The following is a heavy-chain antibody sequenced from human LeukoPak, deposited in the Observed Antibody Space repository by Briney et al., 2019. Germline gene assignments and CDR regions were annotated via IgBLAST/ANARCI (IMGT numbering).Heavy chain of an antibody. Sequence: ASVKVSCKASGYTFTSYDIKWVRQATGHGVEWMGWMNPNSGNTGYAQKFQGRVTMTRNTSISTAYMELSSLRSEDTAVYYCARDPPRATMVRGAGGDYWGQGTLVTVSS. D-gene: IGHD3-10*01. CDR1: GYTFTSYD. CDR2: MNPNSGNT. CDR3: ARDPPRATMVRGAGGDY. V-gene: IGHV1-8*01. J-gene: IGHJ4*02.